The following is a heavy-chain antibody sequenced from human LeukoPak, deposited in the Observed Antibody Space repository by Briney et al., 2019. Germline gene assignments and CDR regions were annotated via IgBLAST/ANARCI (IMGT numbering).Heavy chain of an antibody. CDR1: GFTFDDYA. CDR2: MSWNSGSI. CDR3: AKGSSGWYYYFDY. D-gene: IGHD6-19*01. J-gene: IGHJ4*02. V-gene: IGHV3-9*03. Sequence: PGGSLRLSCAASGFTFDDYAMHWVRQAPGKGLEWVSGMSWNSGSIGYADSVKGRFTISRDNAKNSLYLQMNSLRAEDMALYYCAKGSSGWYYYFDYWGQGTLVTVSS.